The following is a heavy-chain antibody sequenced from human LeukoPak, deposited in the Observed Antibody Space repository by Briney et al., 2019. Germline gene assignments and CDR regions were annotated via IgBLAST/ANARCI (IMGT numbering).Heavy chain of an antibody. CDR1: GYTFTSYG. J-gene: IGHJ6*03. V-gene: IGHV1-2*02. CDR3: ARDRAIRGLDYYYYYMDV. D-gene: IGHD3-10*01. Sequence: ASVKVSCKASGYTFTSYGISWVRQAPGQGLEWMGWINPNSGGTNYAQKFQGRVTMTRDTSISTAYMELSRLRSDDTAVYYCARDRAIRGLDYYYYYMDVWGKGTTVTVSS. CDR2: INPNSGGT.